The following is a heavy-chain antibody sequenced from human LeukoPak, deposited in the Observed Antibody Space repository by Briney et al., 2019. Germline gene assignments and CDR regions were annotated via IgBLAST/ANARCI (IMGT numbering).Heavy chain of an antibody. J-gene: IGHJ3*02. D-gene: IGHD6-13*01. CDR2: IYHSGST. CDR3: ARHGWLGIADDAFDI. Sequence: SETLSLTCAVSGGSISSGGYSWSWIRQPPGKGLEWIGYIYHSGSTYYNPSLKSRVTISVDRSKNQFSLKLSSVTAADTAVYYCARHGWLGIADDAFDIWGQGTMVTVSS. CDR1: GGSISSGGYS. V-gene: IGHV4-30-2*01.